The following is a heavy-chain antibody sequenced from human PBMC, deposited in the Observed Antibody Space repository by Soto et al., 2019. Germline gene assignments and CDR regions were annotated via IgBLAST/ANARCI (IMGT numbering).Heavy chain of an antibody. D-gene: IGHD3-10*01. V-gene: IGHV3-30-3*01. CDR3: ARDFTLYGSWSYYSSTEDYYYYYGMDV. J-gene: IGHJ6*02. Sequence: QVQLVESGGGVVQPGRSLRLSCAASGFTFSSYAMHWVRQAPGKGLEWVAVISYDGSNKYYADSVKGRITISRDNSKNPVYLQMNRLGADDKDVYYYARDFTLYGSWSYYSSTEDYYYYYGMDVWGQGTTVTVSS. CDR1: GFTFSSYA. CDR2: ISYDGSNK.